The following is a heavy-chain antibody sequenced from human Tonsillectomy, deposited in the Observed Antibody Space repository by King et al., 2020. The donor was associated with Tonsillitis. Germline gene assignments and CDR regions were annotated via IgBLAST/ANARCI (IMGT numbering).Heavy chain of an antibody. CDR3: AKDSGAFEI. V-gene: IGHV3-23*04. J-gene: IGHJ3*02. CDR2: MTGSSGST. Sequence: VQLVESGGGLVQPGGSLRLSCAASGFNFGNYAMSWVRQAPGKGLEWVSGMTGSSGSTYYADSVRGRFTISRDNSKNTLYLQMNSLRGEDTAVYYCAKDSGAFEIWGQGTMVSVSS. CDR1: GFNFGNYA. D-gene: IGHD3-10*01.